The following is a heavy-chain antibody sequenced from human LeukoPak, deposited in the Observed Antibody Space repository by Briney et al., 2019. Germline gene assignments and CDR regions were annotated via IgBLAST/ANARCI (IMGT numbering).Heavy chain of an antibody. Sequence: SETLSLTCTVSGDSISGYYWGWIRQPAGKGLEWIGRIYSSGSTNYNPSLNSRVTISVDKSKNQFSLTLSFITAADTAVHYCARENRDYEGSGYHYEYWGQGTLVTVSS. CDR3: ARENRDYEGSGYHYEY. V-gene: IGHV4-4*07. CDR2: IYSSGST. CDR1: GDSISGYY. J-gene: IGHJ4*02. D-gene: IGHD3-22*01.